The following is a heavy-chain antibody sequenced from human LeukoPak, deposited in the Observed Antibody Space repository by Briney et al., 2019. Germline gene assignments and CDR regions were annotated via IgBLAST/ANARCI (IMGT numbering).Heavy chain of an antibody. CDR1: GGSISSYY. D-gene: IGHD3-22*01. CDR3: ARLESGVLGDPYYYDSTGYYYRGYFDS. CDR2: IYDSGSS. V-gene: IGHV4-59*08. J-gene: IGHJ4*02. Sequence: SETLSLTCTVSGGSISSYYWSWIRQSPGKELEWIGYIYDSGSSKSNPSLKRRVTMSPDMSKNQFSLKLSSVTAADTAVYYCARLESGVLGDPYYYDSTGYYYRGYFDSWGQGTLVTVSS.